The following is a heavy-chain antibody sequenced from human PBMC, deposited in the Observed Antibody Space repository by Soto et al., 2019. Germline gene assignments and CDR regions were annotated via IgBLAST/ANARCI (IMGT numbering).Heavy chain of an antibody. J-gene: IGHJ4*02. CDR3: ARQTDGGRFDY. CDR2: INPGDSDT. CDR1: GYNFNYW. D-gene: IGHD2-15*01. Sequence: LKISCKGSGYNFNYWIGWVRQMPGKGLEWMGIINPGDSDTRYNPYFQGQVTFSVDKSISTAYLQWGSLKASDTAIYYCARQTDGGRFDYWVQGTLVTVSS. V-gene: IGHV5-51*01.